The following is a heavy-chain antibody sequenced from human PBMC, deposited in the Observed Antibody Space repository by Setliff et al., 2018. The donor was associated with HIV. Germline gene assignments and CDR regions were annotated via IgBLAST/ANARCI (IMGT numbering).Heavy chain of an antibody. D-gene: IGHD1-1*01. CDR2: ISSRGGSV. V-gene: IGHV3-21*01. CDR3: ARDMWNRRMFYFDS. CDR1: GFTFSTSG. Sequence: GGSLRLSCAASGFTFSTSGMNWVRQAPGKGLEWVSSISSRGGSVYYADSVRGRFTISRDNSKKTLYLQMNGLRVEDTAVYYCARDMWNRRMFYFDSWGQGTLVTVSS. J-gene: IGHJ4*02.